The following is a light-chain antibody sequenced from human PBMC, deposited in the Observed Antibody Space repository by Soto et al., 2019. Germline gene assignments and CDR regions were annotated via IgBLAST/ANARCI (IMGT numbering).Light chain of an antibody. CDR2: AAY. J-gene: IGKJ5*01. Sequence: DIQMTQSPSSVSASVGDRVTLTCRASQDIASWLAWYQQKPGKAPKLLIHAAYSLQRGVTSRFSGSGSGTHFTITISSLQPEDFAVYYCQQYGSSLFTVGQVTRLEIK. V-gene: IGKV1-12*01. CDR1: QDIASW. CDR3: QQYGSSLFT.